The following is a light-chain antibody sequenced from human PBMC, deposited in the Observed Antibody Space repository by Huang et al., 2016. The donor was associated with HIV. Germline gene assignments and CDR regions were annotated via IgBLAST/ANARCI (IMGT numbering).Light chain of an antibody. CDR3: MQALQTPPT. V-gene: IGKV2-28*01. CDR1: QSLLHINGYTF. CDR2: LGF. Sequence: IVLTQSPLSLPVTPGEPASISCRSSQSLLHINGYTFLDWYLQKPGQSPQLLIHLGFNLASGVPDRFSGCGSATDFTLKISIVEAEDVCVYYCMQALQTPPTFGGGTRVEIK. J-gene: IGKJ4*01.